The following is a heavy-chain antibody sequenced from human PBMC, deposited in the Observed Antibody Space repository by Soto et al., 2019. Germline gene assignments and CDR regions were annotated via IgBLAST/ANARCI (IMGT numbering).Heavy chain of an antibody. D-gene: IGHD1-26*01. J-gene: IGHJ6*02. CDR1: GFTFSAYG. CDR2: ISDDGSSK. V-gene: IGHV3-30*18. Sequence: QEKLVESGGGVVQPGRSLRLSCAASGFTFSAYGMHWVRQAPGKGLEWVTVISDDGSSKYYADSVKGRFIVSRDNSKNTLYLQINCLRPEEPAVYYCAKVTFSGYYYYSYGMDVWGQGTTVTVSS. CDR3: AKVTFSGYYYYSYGMDV.